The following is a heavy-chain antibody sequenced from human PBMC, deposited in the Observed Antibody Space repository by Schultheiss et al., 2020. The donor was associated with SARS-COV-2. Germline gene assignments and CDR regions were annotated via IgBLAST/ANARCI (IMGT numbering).Heavy chain of an antibody. CDR1: GFTVSSNY. CDR2: IYYSGST. V-gene: IGHV4-59*02. CDR3: AREGIAASGYDSGYYGMDV. Sequence: GSLRLSCAASGFTVSSNYMSWVRQAPGKGLEWIGYIYYSGSTYYNPSLKSRVTISVDTSKNQFSLKLSSVTAADTAVYYCAREGIAASGYDSGYYGMDVWGQWTTVTSSS. J-gene: IGHJ6*02. D-gene: IGHD5-12*01.